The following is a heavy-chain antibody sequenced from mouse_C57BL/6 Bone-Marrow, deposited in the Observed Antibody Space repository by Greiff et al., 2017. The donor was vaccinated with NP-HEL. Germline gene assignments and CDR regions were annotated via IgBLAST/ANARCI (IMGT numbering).Heavy chain of an antibody. CDR2: ISYDGSN. D-gene: IGHD2-4*01. Sequence: EVQLVESGPGLVKPSQSLSLTCSVTGYSITSGYYWNWIRQFPGNKLEWMGYISYDGSNNYNPSLKNRISITRDTSKNQFFLKLNSVTTEDTATYYCAREAYDYDGWYFDVWGTGTTVTVSS. CDR1: GYSITSGYY. CDR3: AREAYDYDGWYFDV. J-gene: IGHJ1*03. V-gene: IGHV3-6*01.